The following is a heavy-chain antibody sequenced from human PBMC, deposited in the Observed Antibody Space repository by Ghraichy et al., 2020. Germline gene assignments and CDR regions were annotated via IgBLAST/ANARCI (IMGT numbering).Heavy chain of an antibody. Sequence: GGSLRLSCAASGFTFSSYGMHWVRQAPGKGLEWVAVISYDGSNKYYADSVKGRFTISRDNSKNTLYLQMNSLRAEDTAVYYCAKEQCSGGSCHEYFQHWGQGTLVTVSS. V-gene: IGHV3-30*18. CDR2: ISYDGSNK. CDR3: AKEQCSGGSCHEYFQH. D-gene: IGHD2-15*01. J-gene: IGHJ1*01. CDR1: GFTFSSYG.